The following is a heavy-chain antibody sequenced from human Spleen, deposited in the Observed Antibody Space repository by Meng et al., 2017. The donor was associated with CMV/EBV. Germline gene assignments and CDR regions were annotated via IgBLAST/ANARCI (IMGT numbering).Heavy chain of an antibody. J-gene: IGHJ6*02. D-gene: IGHD2/OR15-2a*01. Sequence: YTFTDHYFHWVRQAPGQGLEWMGWIHPQSGVTNYAQKFQARVTLTRDTSISTAYMDLSGLRSDDTAVYYCARGVVMIRDYHHYAMDVWGQGTTVTVSS. CDR2: IHPQSGVT. CDR3: ARGVVMIRDYHHYAMDV. V-gene: IGHV1-2*02. CDR1: YTFTDHY.